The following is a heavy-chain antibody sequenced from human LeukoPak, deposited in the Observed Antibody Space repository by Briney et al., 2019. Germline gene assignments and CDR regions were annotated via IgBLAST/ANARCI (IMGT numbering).Heavy chain of an antibody. CDR2: ISYDGSNK. D-gene: IGHD2-2*01. V-gene: IGHV3-30*18. Sequence: GGSLRLSCAASGFTFSSYGMNWVRQAPGKGLEWVAVISYDGSNKYYADSVKGRFTISRDNSKNTLYLQMNSLRAEDTAVYYCAKYGHCSSTSCYAYFDYWGQGTLVTVSS. J-gene: IGHJ4*02. CDR3: AKYGHCSSTSCYAYFDY. CDR1: GFTFSSYG.